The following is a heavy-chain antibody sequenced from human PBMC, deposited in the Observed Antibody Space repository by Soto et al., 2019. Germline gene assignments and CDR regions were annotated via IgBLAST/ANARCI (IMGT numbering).Heavy chain of an antibody. CDR3: ARDHQWLARYYFDY. V-gene: IGHV1-69*13. CDR1: GGTFSSYA. D-gene: IGHD6-19*01. Sequence: GASVKVSCKASGGTFSSYAISWVRQAPGQGLEWMGGIIPIFGTTNYAQKFQGRVTITADESTSTAYMELSSLRSEDTAVYYCARDHQWLARYYFDYWGQGTLVTVSS. CDR2: IIPIFGTT. J-gene: IGHJ4*02.